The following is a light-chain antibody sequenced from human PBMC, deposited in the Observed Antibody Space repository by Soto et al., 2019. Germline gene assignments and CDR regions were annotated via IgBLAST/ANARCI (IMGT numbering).Light chain of an antibody. Sequence: IVLNMNPATLSWSAGERATLSCRASQSVSSYLSWYQQKPVQAPRLLIYDASNRATVIPARFSGSGSGTDFTLTISSLGPEDFAVYYCQHLYTWPQLTIAGGTKVDIK. V-gene: IGKV3-11*01. CDR2: DAS. CDR1: QSVSSY. CDR3: QHLYTWPQLT. J-gene: IGKJ4*01.